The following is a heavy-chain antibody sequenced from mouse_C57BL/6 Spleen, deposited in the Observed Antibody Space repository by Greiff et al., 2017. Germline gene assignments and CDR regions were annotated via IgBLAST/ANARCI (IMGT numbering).Heavy chain of an antibody. D-gene: IGHD2-1*01. Sequence: QVQLKQSGAELVKPGASVKMSCKASGYTFTSYWITWVKQRPGQGLEWIGDIYPGSGSTNYNEKFKSKATLTVDTSSSTAYMQLSSLTSEDSAVYYCATIYYGNFWFAYWGQGTLVTVSA. CDR2: IYPGSGST. V-gene: IGHV1-55*01. J-gene: IGHJ3*01. CDR1: GYTFTSYW. CDR3: ATIYYGNFWFAY.